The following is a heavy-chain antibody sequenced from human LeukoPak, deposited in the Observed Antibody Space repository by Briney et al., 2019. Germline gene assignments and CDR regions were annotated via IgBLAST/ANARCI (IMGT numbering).Heavy chain of an antibody. V-gene: IGHV4-59*01. J-gene: IGHJ4*02. CDR2: IYYSGST. D-gene: IGHD3-22*01. CDR3: ARECYYDSSGYYYFDY. Sequence: SSETLSLTCTVSGGSISSYYWSWIRQPPGKGLEWIGYIYYSGSTNYNPSLKSRVTISVDTSKNQFSLKLSSVTAADTAEYYCARECYYDSSGYYYFDYWGQGTLVTVSS. CDR1: GGSISSYY.